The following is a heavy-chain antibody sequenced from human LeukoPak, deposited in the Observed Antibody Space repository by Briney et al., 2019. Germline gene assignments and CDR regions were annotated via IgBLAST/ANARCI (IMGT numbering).Heavy chain of an antibody. V-gene: IGHV3-21*01. CDR3: ARDEWSYNFDY. CDR2: ISSSSSYI. J-gene: IGHJ4*02. D-gene: IGHD1-26*01. CDR1: GFSFTNYA. Sequence: PGGSLRLSCAASGFSFTNYAMNWVRQAPGKGLEWVSSISSSSSYIYYADSVKGRFTISRDNAKNSLYLQMNSLRAEDTAVYYCARDEWSYNFDYWGQGTLVTVSS.